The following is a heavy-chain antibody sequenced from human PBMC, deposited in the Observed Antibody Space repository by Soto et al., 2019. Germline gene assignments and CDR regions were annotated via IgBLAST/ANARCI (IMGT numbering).Heavy chain of an antibody. CDR1: GGIFSTCA. V-gene: IGHV1-69*01. CDR3: TRDRDDYGSGNYYNRIDF. Sequence: QVQLVQSGAEVKKPGSSVKVSCKASGGIFSTCAINWLRQAPGQGLEWMGGIIPIFGTPNYAQRFQGRVHITADESTSTAYMEMSRLRSEDTAVYYCTRDRDDYGSGNYYNRIDFWGQGTLVTVSS. CDR2: IIPIFGTP. D-gene: IGHD3-10*01. J-gene: IGHJ4*02.